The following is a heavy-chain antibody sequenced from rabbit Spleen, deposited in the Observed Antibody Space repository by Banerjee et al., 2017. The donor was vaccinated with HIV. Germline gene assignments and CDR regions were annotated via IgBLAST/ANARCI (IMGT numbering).Heavy chain of an antibody. V-gene: IGHV1S7*01. D-gene: IGHD8-1*01. CDR3: ARDGAGSSYFNL. CDR1: GFSLSSYY. CDR2: IDPVFGST. Sequence: QSLEESGGDLVKPGASLKLTCTASGFSLSSYYMNWVRQAPGKGLEWIGYIDPVFGSTYYASWVNGRFTISSHNAQNTLYLQLNSLTAADTATYFCARDGAGSSYFNLWGPGTLVTVS. J-gene: IGHJ4*01.